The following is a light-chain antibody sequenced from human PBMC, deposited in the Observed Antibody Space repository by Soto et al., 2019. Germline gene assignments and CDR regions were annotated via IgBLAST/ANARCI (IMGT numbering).Light chain of an antibody. Sequence: QSVLTHPASVSGSPGQSITVSCTGTTGDVGGYNYVSWYQQHPGKAPKLIIYEVTNRPSGVSNRFSASKSGNTASLTISGLQADDEADYYCSSYTSSDTLVVFGTGTKLTVL. CDR2: EVT. V-gene: IGLV2-14*01. CDR1: TGDVGGYNY. J-gene: IGLJ1*01. CDR3: SSYTSSDTLVV.